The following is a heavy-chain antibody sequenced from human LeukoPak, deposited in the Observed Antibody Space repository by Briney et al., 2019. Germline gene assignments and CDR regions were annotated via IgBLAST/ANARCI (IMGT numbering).Heavy chain of an antibody. CDR2: IYTSGST. CDR1: GGSISSYY. V-gene: IGHV4-4*09. D-gene: IGHD3-22*01. CDR3: ARSSGYYYS. Sequence: SETLSLTCTVSGGSISSYYWSWIRQPPGKGLEGIGYIYTSGSTNYNPSLKSRVTISVDTSKNQFSLKLSSVTAADTAVYYCARSSGYYYSWGQGTLVTVSS. J-gene: IGHJ4*02.